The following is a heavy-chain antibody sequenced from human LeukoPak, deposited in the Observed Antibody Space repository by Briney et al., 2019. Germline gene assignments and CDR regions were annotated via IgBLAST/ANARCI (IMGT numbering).Heavy chain of an antibody. J-gene: IGHJ4*02. CDR3: AKDRLIDVLLWFGPSCDFDY. Sequence: PGGSLRLSCATSGFTFSTYAMNWVRQAPGKGLEWVSVISGSGGSTYYADSVKGRFTISRDNSKNTLYLQMNSLRAEDTAVYYCAKDRLIDVLLWFGPSCDFDYWGQGTLVTVSS. V-gene: IGHV3-23*01. D-gene: IGHD3-10*01. CDR2: ISGSGGST. CDR1: GFTFSTYA.